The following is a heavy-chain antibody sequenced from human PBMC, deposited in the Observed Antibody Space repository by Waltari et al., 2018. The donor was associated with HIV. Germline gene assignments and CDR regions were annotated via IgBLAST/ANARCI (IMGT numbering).Heavy chain of an antibody. J-gene: IGHJ3*01. CDR1: GGALDSFP. CDR2: IAPLFGV. CDR3: AKSDFGELVRGQKAFDV. D-gene: IGHD4-17*01. Sequence: QYGAEAQKPGSSAQVSCNASGGALDSFPLPWVRQPPGQGPEWRGGIAPLFGVIYAQNFLGRVTITSSPSTRKVFLELGGLRSDDTAVYFCAKSDFGELVRGQKAFDVWGRGT. V-gene: IGHV1-69*19.